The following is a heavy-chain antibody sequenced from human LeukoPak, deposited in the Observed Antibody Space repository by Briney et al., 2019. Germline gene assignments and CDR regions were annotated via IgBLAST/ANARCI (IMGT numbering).Heavy chain of an antibody. D-gene: IGHD1-26*01. CDR1: GYSFTSYW. V-gene: IGHV5-10-1*01. CDR3: ARLPPQTPWGTIVGTTNVDY. Sequence: LGESLRISCKVSGYSFTSYWISWVRQMPGKGLEWMGRIDPGDSYTNYSPSFQGHVTISADKSISTAYLQWSSQKASDTAMYYCARLPPQTPWGTIVGTTNVDYWGQGTLVTVSS. CDR2: IDPGDSYT. J-gene: IGHJ4*02.